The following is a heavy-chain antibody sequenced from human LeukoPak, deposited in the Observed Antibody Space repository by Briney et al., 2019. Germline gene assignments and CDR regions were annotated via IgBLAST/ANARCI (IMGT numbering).Heavy chain of an antibody. CDR1: GFTFSSYG. CDR3: ARDNTETGGMDV. D-gene: IGHD4-11*01. J-gene: IGHJ6*02. CDR2: IWYDGSNK. Sequence: GGSLRLSCAASGFTFSSYGMHWVRQAPGKGLEWVAVIWYDGSNKYYADSVKGRFTISRDNSKNTLYLQMNSLRAEDTAVYYCARDNTETGGMDVWGQGTTVTVSS. V-gene: IGHV3-33*01.